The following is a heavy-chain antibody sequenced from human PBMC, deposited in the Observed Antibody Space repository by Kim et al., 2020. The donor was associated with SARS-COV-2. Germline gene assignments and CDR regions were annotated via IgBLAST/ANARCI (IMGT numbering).Heavy chain of an antibody. Sequence: GGSLRLSCAASGFTVSSNYMSWVRQAPGKGLEWVSVIYSGGSTYYADSVKGRFTISRDNSKNTLYLQMNSLRAEDTAVYYCARVSYSSSPWDYYYYGMDVWGQGTTVTVSS. D-gene: IGHD6-6*01. CDR2: IYSGGST. V-gene: IGHV3-53*01. CDR1: GFTVSSNY. J-gene: IGHJ6*02. CDR3: ARVSYSSSPWDYYYYGMDV.